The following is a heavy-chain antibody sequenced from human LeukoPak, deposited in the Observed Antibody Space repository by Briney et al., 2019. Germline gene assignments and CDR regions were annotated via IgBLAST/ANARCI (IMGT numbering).Heavy chain of an antibody. CDR3: ARSDGVARSGYYHPYYFDY. J-gene: IGHJ4*02. CDR1: GGTFSSYT. CDR2: IIPILGIA. D-gene: IGHD3-3*01. V-gene: IGHV1-69*02. Sequence: SVKVSCKASGGTFSSYTISWVRQAPGQGLEWMGRIIPILGIANYAQKFQGRVTITADKPTSTAYMELSSLRSEDTAVYYCARSDGVARSGYYHPYYFDYWGQGTLVTVSS.